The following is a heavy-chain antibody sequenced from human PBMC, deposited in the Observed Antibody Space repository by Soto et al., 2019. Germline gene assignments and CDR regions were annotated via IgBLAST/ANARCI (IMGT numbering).Heavy chain of an antibody. Sequence: EVQLVESGGGLVKAGGSLRLSCAASGFTFSAYSMNWVRQAPGKGLEWVASISSSSGNIYYADSVKGRFTISRDNAKNALYLQMNILRAEDTAVYYCASPRPGYTSAFDIRGQGTMVTVSS. CDR3: ASPRPGYTSAFDI. CDR2: ISSSSGNI. D-gene: IGHD5-18*01. V-gene: IGHV3-21*01. CDR1: GFTFSAYS. J-gene: IGHJ3*02.